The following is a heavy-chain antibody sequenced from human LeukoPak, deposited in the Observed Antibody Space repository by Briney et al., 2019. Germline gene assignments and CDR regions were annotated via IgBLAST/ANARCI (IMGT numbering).Heavy chain of an antibody. Sequence: GESLRISCKGSGYSFTAYWISWVRQMPGKGLEWMGRIDPSDSYTSYSPSFQGHVTISADRSITTAYLQWSSLKASDTAMYYCARTYGSGIGNTFDIWGQGTMVTVSS. CDR3: ARTYGSGIGNTFDI. CDR1: GYSFTAYW. D-gene: IGHD3-10*01. CDR2: IDPSDSYT. V-gene: IGHV5-10-1*01. J-gene: IGHJ3*02.